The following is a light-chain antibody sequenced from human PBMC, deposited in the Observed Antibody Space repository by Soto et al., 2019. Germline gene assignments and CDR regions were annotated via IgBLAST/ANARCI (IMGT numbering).Light chain of an antibody. CDR1: SNDVGIYNY. CDR2: EVT. J-gene: IGLJ3*02. CDR3: SSYTITSTWV. V-gene: IGLV2-14*01. Sequence: QSALTQPASVSGSPGQSITISCTGTSNDVGIYNYVSWYQQHPGKAPILIIYEVTNRPSGVSDRFSGSKSDNTASLTISGLQAEDEADYYCSSYTITSTWVFGGGTKLTVL.